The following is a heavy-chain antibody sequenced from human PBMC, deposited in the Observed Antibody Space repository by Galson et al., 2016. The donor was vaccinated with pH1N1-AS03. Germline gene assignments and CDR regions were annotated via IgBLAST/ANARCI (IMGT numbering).Heavy chain of an antibody. D-gene: IGHD1-26*01. CDR2: ISAYNGRT. Sequence: SVKVSCKASGYSFSNYAITWVRQAPGQGLEWMGWISAYNGRTKYLRKSQDRLTMTNDTSTRTAYLELRSLTSDDTAVYYCARDDSLECDGSYCLTHSSHYSAMDVWGQGTTVTVSS. V-gene: IGHV1-18*01. CDR1: GYSFSNYA. J-gene: IGHJ6*02. CDR3: ARDDSLECDGSYCLTHSSHYSAMDV.